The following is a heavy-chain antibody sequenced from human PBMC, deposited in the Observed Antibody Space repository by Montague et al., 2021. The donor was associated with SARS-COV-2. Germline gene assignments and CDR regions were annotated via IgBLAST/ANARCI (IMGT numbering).Heavy chain of an antibody. J-gene: IGHJ4*02. D-gene: IGHD1-1*01. V-gene: IGHV3-23*01. Sequence: SLRLSCAASGFAFSNYAMSWVRQAPGKGLEWVSAITGSGSNTYYADSMKGRFTIFRDNSRSTLYLQINSLRAEDTALYYCARQNWNDGGDYWGQRTLVTVSS. CDR2: ITGSGSNT. CDR1: GFAFSNYA. CDR3: ARQNWNDGGDY.